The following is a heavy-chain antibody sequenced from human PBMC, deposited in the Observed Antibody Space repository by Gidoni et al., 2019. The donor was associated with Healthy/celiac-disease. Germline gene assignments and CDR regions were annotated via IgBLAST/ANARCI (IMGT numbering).Heavy chain of an antibody. Sequence: QVQLQQWGAGLLKPSETLSLTCAVYGGSFSGYYWSWIRQPPGKGLEWLGEINHSGSTNYNPSLKSRVTISVDTSKNQFSLKLSSVTAADTAVYYCARDDYVYYYYGMDVWGQGTTVTVSS. CDR1: GGSFSGYY. J-gene: IGHJ6*02. D-gene: IGHD3-10*02. V-gene: IGHV4-34*01. CDR2: INHSGST. CDR3: ARDDYVYYYYGMDV.